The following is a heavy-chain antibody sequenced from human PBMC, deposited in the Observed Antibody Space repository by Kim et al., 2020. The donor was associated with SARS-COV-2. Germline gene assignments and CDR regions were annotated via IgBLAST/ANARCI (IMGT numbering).Heavy chain of an antibody. D-gene: IGHD5-18*01. Sequence: SETLSLTCTVSGGSISSYYWSWIRQPPGKGLEWIGYIYYSGSTNYNPSLKSRVTISVDTSKNQFSLKLSSVTAADTAVYYCARLYVVDTAMVLSDWGQGTLVTVSS. CDR3: ARLYVVDTAMVLSD. J-gene: IGHJ4*02. V-gene: IGHV4-59*01. CDR2: IYYSGST. CDR1: GGSISSYY.